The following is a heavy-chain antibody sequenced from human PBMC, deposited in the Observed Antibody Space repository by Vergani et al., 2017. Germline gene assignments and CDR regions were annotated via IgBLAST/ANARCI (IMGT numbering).Heavy chain of an antibody. V-gene: IGHV3-9*01. CDR2: ISWNSGSI. Sequence: EVQLVESGGGLVQPGRSLRLSCAASGFTFDDYAMHWVRQAPGKGLEWVSVISWNSGSIGYADSVKGRFPISRDNAKNSLYLQMKSLRAEDTALYYCAKDGSSTYYDFWSGPSDAFDIWGQGTMVTGSS. CDR3: AKDGSSTYYDFWSGPSDAFDI. D-gene: IGHD3-3*01. J-gene: IGHJ3*02. CDR1: GFTFDDYA.